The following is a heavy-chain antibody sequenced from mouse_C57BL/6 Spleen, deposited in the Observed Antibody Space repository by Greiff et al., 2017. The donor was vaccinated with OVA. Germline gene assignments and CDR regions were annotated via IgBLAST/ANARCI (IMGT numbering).Heavy chain of an antibody. CDR2: IYPGDGDT. J-gene: IGHJ2*01. D-gene: IGHD1-1*01. CDR1: GYAFSSSW. CDR3: ARDGYYGSSYDY. V-gene: IGHV1-82*01. Sequence: QVQLQQSGPELVKPGASVKISCKASGYAFSSSWMNWVKQRPGKGLGWIGRIYPGDGDTNYNGKFKGKATLTADKSSSTAYMQLSSLTSEDSAVYFCARDGYYGSSYDYWGQGTTLTVSS.